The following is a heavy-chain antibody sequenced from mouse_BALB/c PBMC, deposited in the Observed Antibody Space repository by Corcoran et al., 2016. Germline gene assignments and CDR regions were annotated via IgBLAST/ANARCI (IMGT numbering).Heavy chain of an antibody. CDR1: GYTFTSYV. V-gene: IGHV1S136*01. J-gene: IGHJ4*01. CDR2: INPYNDGT. CDR3: ARVYPGIAMDC. Sequence: EVQLQQSGPELVKPGASVKMSCKASGYTFTSYVMHGVKQKPGQGLEWIGYINPYNDGTKYNEKFKGKATLTSDKSSSTAYMELSSLTSEDSAVYYCARVYPGIAMDCWGQGTSVTVSS.